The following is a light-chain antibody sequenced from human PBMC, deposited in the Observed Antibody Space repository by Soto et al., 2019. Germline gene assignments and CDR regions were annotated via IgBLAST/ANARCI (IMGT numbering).Light chain of an antibody. CDR3: QKYNSAPPDT. J-gene: IGKJ4*01. V-gene: IGKV1-27*01. CDR1: QGISNY. CDR2: AAS. Sequence: DIQMTQSPSSLSASVGDRVTITCRASQGISNYFAWYQQKPGKVPMLLIYAASTLQSGLPSRFSGSGSGTDFALTISRLQPEDVATYYCQKYNSAPPDTFGGGTKLEIK.